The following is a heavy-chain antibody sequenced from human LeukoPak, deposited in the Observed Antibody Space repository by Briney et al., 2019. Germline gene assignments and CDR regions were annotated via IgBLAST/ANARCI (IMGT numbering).Heavy chain of an antibody. Sequence: SETLSLTCAVYGGSFSGYYWSWIRQPPGKGLEWIGEINHSGSTNYNPSLKSRVTISVDTSKNQFSLKLSSVTAADTAVYYCASTTGYSSGALGAFDIWGQGTMVTVSS. J-gene: IGHJ3*02. CDR2: INHSGST. CDR3: ASTTGYSSGALGAFDI. V-gene: IGHV4-34*01. D-gene: IGHD6-19*01. CDR1: GGSFSGYY.